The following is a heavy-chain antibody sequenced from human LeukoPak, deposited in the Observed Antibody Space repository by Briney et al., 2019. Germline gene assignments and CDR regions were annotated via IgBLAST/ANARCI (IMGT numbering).Heavy chain of an antibody. V-gene: IGHV1-69*04. Sequence: SVKVSCKASGGTFSSYAISWVRQAPGQGLEWTGRIIPILGIANYAQKFQGRVTITADKSTSTAYMELSSLRSEDTAVYYCGRVTIFGVVTDWGQGTLVTVSS. D-gene: IGHD3-3*01. CDR1: GGTFSSYA. J-gene: IGHJ4*02. CDR2: IIPILGIA. CDR3: GRVTIFGVVTD.